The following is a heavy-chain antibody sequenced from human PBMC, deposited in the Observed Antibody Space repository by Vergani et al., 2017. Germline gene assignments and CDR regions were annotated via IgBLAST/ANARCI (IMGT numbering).Heavy chain of an antibody. CDR2: IWYDGSNK. J-gene: IGHJ6*02. CDR1: GFTFSSYG. D-gene: IGHD6-6*01. V-gene: IGHV3-33*01. CDR3: ARDHFRSSPSGTQGYGMDV. Sequence: QVQLVESGGGVVQPGRSLRLSCAASGFTFSSYGMHWVRQAPGKGLEWVAVIWYDGSNKYYADSVKGRFTISRDNSKNTLYLQMNSLRAEDTAVYYCARDHFRSSPSGTQGYGMDVWGQGTTVTVSS.